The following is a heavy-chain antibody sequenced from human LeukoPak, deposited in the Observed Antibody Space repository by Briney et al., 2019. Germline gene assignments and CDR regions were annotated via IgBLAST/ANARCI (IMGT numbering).Heavy chain of an antibody. V-gene: IGHV4-34*01. D-gene: IGHD3-10*01. Sequence: SETLSLTCVVYGGSFSGYYWTWIRQPPGKGLEWIGEINQSGSTNYNPSLKSRVTISVDTSKNQFSLKLSSVTAADTAVYYCARVLFRGTSDAFDIWGQGTMVTVSS. J-gene: IGHJ3*02. CDR2: INQSGST. CDR3: ARVLFRGTSDAFDI. CDR1: GGSFSGYY.